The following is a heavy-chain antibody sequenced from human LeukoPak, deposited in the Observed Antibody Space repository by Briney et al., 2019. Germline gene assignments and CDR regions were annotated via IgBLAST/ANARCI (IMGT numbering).Heavy chain of an antibody. CDR2: IIPIFGTA. Sequence: GAPVKVSCKASGGTFSSYAISWVRQAPGQGLEWMGRIIPIFGTANYAQKFQGRVTITTDESTSTAYMELSSLRSEDTAVYYCARDTVGAILTDAFDIWGQGTMVTVSS. J-gene: IGHJ3*02. CDR1: GGTFSSYA. D-gene: IGHD1-26*01. V-gene: IGHV1-69*05. CDR3: ARDTVGAILTDAFDI.